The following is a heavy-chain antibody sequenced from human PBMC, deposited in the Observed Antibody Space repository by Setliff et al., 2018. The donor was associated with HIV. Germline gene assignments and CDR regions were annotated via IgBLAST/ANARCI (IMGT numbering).Heavy chain of an antibody. CDR1: GGSLSPYY. D-gene: IGHD2-15*01. V-gene: IGHV4-4*07. Sequence: KPSETLSLTCSVSGGSLSPYYWTWIRQPAGKGLEWLGRIYPTGSTIHNPSLRSRVTMSVDTSKNQFSLNLSSVTAADTAMYYCARVFPPIRGAPFGTPPGAFDVWGQGTMVTVSS. J-gene: IGHJ3*01. CDR2: IYPTGST. CDR3: ARVFPPIRGAPFGTPPGAFDV.